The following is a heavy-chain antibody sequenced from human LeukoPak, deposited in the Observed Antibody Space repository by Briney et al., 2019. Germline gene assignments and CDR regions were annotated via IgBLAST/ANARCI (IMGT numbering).Heavy chain of an antibody. V-gene: IGHV3-48*02. CDR3: ASPRYRSGGSCYSYYYYGMDV. J-gene: IGHJ6*02. Sequence: GGSLRLSCAASGFTFSSYSMNWVRQAPGKGLGWVSYISTSSSTIYYADSVKGRFTISRDNAKNSLYLQMNSLRDEDTAVYYCASPRYRSGGSCYSYYYYGMDVWGQGTTVTVSS. D-gene: IGHD2-15*01. CDR2: ISTSSSTI. CDR1: GFTFSSYS.